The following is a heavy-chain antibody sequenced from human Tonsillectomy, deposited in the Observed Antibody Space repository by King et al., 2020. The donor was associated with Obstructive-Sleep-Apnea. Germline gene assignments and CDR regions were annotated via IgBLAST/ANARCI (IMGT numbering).Heavy chain of an antibody. J-gene: IGHJ4*02. Sequence: QVQLVESGGGVVQPGRSLRLSCAASGFDFNSNGMHWVRQAPGKGLEWVAAIWYDATNKYYADSVKGRFTISRDNSKNMLFLQMNSLRAEDTAVYYCAKDNNLDTPLVYWGQGTLVTVSS. V-gene: IGHV3-33*03. D-gene: IGHD5-18*01. CDR3: AKDNNLDTPLVY. CDR2: IWYDATNK. CDR1: GFDFNSNG.